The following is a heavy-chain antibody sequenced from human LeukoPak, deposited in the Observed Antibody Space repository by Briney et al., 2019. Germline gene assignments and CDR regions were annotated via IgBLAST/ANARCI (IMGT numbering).Heavy chain of an antibody. Sequence: GASVKVSCKASGYTFTGYYMHWVRQAPGQGLEWMGWINPNSGGTNYAQRLQGRVTMTTDTSTSTAYMELRSLRSDDTAVYYCARESYDILTGYHYYYYMDVWGKGTTVTISS. D-gene: IGHD3-9*01. V-gene: IGHV1-2*02. J-gene: IGHJ6*03. CDR3: ARESYDILTGYHYYYYMDV. CDR1: GYTFTGYY. CDR2: INPNSGGT.